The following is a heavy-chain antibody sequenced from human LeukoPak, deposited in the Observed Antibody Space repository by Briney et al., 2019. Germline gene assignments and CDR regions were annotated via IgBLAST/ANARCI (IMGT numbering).Heavy chain of an antibody. CDR1: GFTFSSYE. CDR3: ARAWVTTEYYFDY. Sequence: GGSLRLSCAASGFTFSSYEMNWVRQAPGKGLEWVAVIWYDGSNKYYADSVKGRFTISRDNSKNTLYLQMNSLRAEDTAVYYCARAWVTTEYYFDYWGQGTLVTVSS. J-gene: IGHJ4*02. D-gene: IGHD4-17*01. V-gene: IGHV3-33*08. CDR2: IWYDGSNK.